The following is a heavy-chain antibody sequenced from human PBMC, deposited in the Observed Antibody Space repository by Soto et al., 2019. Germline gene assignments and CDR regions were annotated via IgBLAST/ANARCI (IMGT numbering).Heavy chain of an antibody. CDR3: ARVRGYQLLGWFDP. Sequence: QVQLQESGPGLVKPSQTLSLTCTVSGGSISSGGYYWSWIRQHPGKGLEWIGYIYHSGTTYYNPSLXXXVXXSVDTSKNQFSLKLTSVTAAAPAVYYCARVRGYQLLGWFDPWGQGTLVTVSS. D-gene: IGHD2-2*01. CDR2: IYHSGTT. J-gene: IGHJ5*02. CDR1: GGSISSGGYY. V-gene: IGHV4-31*03.